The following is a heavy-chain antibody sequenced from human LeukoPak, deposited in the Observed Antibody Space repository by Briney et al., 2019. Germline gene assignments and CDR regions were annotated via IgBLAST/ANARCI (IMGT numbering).Heavy chain of an antibody. CDR3: ARLGYSSSWYKIDY. V-gene: IGHV4-59*08. CDR2: IYSSGST. D-gene: IGHD6-13*01. J-gene: IGHJ4*02. CDR1: GGSISSYH. Sequence: SETLSLTCTVSGGSISSYHWSWIRQPPGKGLEWIGYIYSSGSTNYNPSLESRVTISGDTSKDQFSLKLSSVTAADTAVYYCARLGYSSSWYKIDYWGQGTLVTVAS.